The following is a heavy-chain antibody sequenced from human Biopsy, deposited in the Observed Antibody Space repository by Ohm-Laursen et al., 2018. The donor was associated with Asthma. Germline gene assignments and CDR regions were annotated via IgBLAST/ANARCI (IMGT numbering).Heavy chain of an antibody. CDR3: ARLADCSGGACYSYGWFDP. Sequence: PSETLSLTCAVYGGSFSNYYWTWIRQPPGKGLEWIGEINHRGSTNYNPSLKSRVTLSVDTSKSQFSLRLTSVTPADTAVYYCARLADCSGGACYSYGWFDPWGQGTRVTVSS. CDR2: INHRGST. J-gene: IGHJ5*02. V-gene: IGHV4-34*01. CDR1: GGSFSNYY. D-gene: IGHD2-15*01.